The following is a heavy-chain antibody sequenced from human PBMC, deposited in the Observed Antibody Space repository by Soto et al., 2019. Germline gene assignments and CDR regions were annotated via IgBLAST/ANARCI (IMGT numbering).Heavy chain of an antibody. J-gene: IGHJ3*02. CDR2: INPNGGRA. V-gene: IGHV1-46*01. CDR3: ASSKRVVISDDAFDI. D-gene: IGHD3-3*01. Sequence: ASVKLSCKASGYIFINYYIHWVRQAPGQGLEWIGIINPNGGRANYAQKFQGRVTITRDASTSTAYMELSSLRSEDTAVYYCASSKRVVISDDAFDIWGQGTMVTVSS. CDR1: GYIFINYY.